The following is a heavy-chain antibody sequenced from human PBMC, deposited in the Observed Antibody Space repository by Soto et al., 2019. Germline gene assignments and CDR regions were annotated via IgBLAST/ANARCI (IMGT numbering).Heavy chain of an antibody. CDR2: INPSGGST. J-gene: IGHJ6*03. D-gene: IGHD1-1*01. CDR3: ARSKDREQLGGNYYYTLDV. Sequence: ASVKVSCKASGYTFTSYYMHWVRQAPGQGLEWMGKINPSGGSTTYAQKFQGRVTMTRDTPTSTVYMELSSLRSEDTAVYYCARSKDREQLGGNYYYTLDVWGQGTTVTVSS. CDR1: GYTFTSYY. V-gene: IGHV1-46*01.